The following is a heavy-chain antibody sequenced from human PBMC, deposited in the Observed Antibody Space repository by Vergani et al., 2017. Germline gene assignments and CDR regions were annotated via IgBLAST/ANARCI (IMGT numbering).Heavy chain of an antibody. CDR3: ASKGSRGATPYYYYGMDV. Sequence: QVQLVQSGAEVKKPGASVKVSCKASGYTFTSYYMHWVRQAPGQGLEWMGIINPSGGSTIYAQKLQGRVTMTRDTSPSTVYMEVGSLRSEDTAVYYCASKGSRGATPYYYYGMDVWGQGTTVTVSS. CDR2: INPSGGST. D-gene: IGHD1-26*01. J-gene: IGHJ6*02. V-gene: IGHV1-46*01. CDR1: GYTFTSYY.